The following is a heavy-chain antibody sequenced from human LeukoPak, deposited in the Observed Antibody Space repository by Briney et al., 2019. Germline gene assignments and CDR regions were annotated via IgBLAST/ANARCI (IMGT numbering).Heavy chain of an antibody. D-gene: IGHD6-19*01. Sequence: GGSLRLSCAASGFTFSSYAMSWVRQAPGKGLECISGFSGSGGSTYYADSVKGRFTISRDNSKNTPYLQMNSLRAEDTAVYYCAKRSAESSGYFNYWGQGILVTVSS. CDR2: FSGSGGST. V-gene: IGHV3-23*01. CDR3: AKRSAESSGYFNY. J-gene: IGHJ4*02. CDR1: GFTFSSYA.